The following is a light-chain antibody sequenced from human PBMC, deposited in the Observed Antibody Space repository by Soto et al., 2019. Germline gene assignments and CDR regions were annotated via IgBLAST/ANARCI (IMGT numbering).Light chain of an antibody. CDR2: EVS. CDR1: SSDIGATTF. J-gene: IGLJ3*02. Sequence: QSVLTQPASVSDSPGQSITISCTGTSSDIGATTFVSWYQHHPGKAPQLLIYEVSNRPSGISNRCSVSKAANTASLPISGVEDADDYDYYCGSASRENTWVFGAGTQLTV. V-gene: IGLV2-14*01. CDR3: GSASRENTWV.